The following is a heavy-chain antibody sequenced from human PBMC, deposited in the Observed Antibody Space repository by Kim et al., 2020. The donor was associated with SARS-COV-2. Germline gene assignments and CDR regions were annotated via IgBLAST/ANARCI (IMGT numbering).Heavy chain of an antibody. Sequence: GGYLRLSCAASGFTFSTYVMTWVRQAPGKGLEWVSGITGSGTRTYYTDSVKGRFTISRDNSKKTLFLQMNTLRAEDTAIYYCAKERLDCTTNSCDYYDYSAMYVWGQGTAVTVSS. D-gene: IGHD2-2*01. V-gene: IGHV3-23*01. CDR2: ITGSGTRT. J-gene: IGHJ6*02. CDR1: GFTFSTYV. CDR3: AKERLDCTTNSCDYYDYSAMYV.